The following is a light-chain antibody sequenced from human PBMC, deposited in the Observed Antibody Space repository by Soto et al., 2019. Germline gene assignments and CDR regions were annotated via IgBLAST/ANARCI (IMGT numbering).Light chain of an antibody. V-gene: IGKV1-5*01. CDR1: QIIGSR. Sequence: DIQMTQSPSTLSAFVGDTVTITCRAAQIIGSRLAWYQKKPGEGPKLLIYAASNLQSGVPSRFSGSGSGTEFTLTISCLQPDDFATYYCQEYDSHWTFGQWTKVEIK. CDR3: QEYDSHWT. J-gene: IGKJ1*01. CDR2: AAS.